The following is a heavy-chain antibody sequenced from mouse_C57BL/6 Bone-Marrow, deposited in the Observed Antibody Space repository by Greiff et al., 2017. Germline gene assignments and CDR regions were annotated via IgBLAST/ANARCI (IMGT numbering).Heavy chain of an antibody. Sequence: QVQLQQSGAELARPGASVKLSCKASGYTFTSYGISWVKQRTGQGLEWIGEIYPRSGNTYYNEKFKGKATLTADKSSSTADMELRSLTSEDSAVYFWARSKGYYYGSSADYWGQGTTLTVSS. D-gene: IGHD1-1*01. CDR1: GYTFTSYG. V-gene: IGHV1-81*01. J-gene: IGHJ2*01. CDR3: ARSKGYYYGSSADY. CDR2: IYPRSGNT.